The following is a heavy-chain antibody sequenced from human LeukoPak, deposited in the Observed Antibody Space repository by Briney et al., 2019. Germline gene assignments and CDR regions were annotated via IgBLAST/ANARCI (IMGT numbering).Heavy chain of an antibody. V-gene: IGHV4-39*01. J-gene: IGHJ3*02. CDR2: IYYNGNT. CDR1: GGSISRESYF. D-gene: IGHD1-26*01. Sequence: KSSETLSLTCTVSGGSISRESYFWGWLRQPPGKGLEWIGTIYYNGNTYHSPSLKSRLTISVDTSKNQFSLYLTSVTAADTAVYYCARWGATGIVGLSGAFDIWGQGTMATVSS. CDR3: ARWGATGIVGLSGAFDI.